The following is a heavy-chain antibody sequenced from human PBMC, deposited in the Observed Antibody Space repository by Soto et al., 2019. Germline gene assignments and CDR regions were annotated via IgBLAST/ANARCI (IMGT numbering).Heavy chain of an antibody. CDR3: ASYGSSHYTDWFDP. CDR1: GYSISSGYY. Sequence: SETLSLTCAVSGYSISSGYYWGWIRQPPGKGLEWIGSIYHSGSTYYNPSLKSRVTISVDTSKNQFSLKLSSVTAADTAVYYGASYGSSHYTDWFDPWGQGTLVAVSS. CDR2: IYHSGST. J-gene: IGHJ5*02. D-gene: IGHD2-15*01. V-gene: IGHV4-38-2*01.